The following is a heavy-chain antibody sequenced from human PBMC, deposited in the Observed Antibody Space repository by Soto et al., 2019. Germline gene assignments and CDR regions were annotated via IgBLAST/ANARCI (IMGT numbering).Heavy chain of an antibody. Sequence: QVQLQESGPGLVKPSETLSLTCTVSGGSVSSGSYYWSWIRQPPGKGLEWIGYIYYSGGTNYNPSLKSRVTISVDTSKNQFSLKLSSVTAADTAVYYCARSQGLERTGSTYYYYGMDVWGQGTTVTVSS. CDR3: ARSQGLERTGSTYYYYGMDV. V-gene: IGHV4-61*01. D-gene: IGHD1-1*01. J-gene: IGHJ6*02. CDR2: IYYSGGT. CDR1: GGSVSSGSYY.